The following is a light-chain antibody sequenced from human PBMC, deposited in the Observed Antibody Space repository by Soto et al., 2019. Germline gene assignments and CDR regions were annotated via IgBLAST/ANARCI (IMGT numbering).Light chain of an antibody. V-gene: IGLV1-40*01. CDR2: DNT. J-gene: IGLJ7*01. Sequence: QSVLTQPPSVSGAPGQRVTISCTGSSSNIGAGYDVHWYQQLPGRAPKLLIYDNTNRPSGVPDRFSGSKSGTSASLAITGLQAEDEADYYCQSYDSSLSVGVFGGGTQLTVL. CDR1: SSNIGAGYD. CDR3: QSYDSSLSVGV.